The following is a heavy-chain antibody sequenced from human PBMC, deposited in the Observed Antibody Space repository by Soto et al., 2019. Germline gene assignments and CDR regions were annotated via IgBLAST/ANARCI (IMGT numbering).Heavy chain of an antibody. D-gene: IGHD2-21*02. CDR1: GGSFSGYY. J-gene: IGHJ3*02. Sequence: SETLSLTCAVYGGSFSGYYWSWIRQPPGKGLEWIGEINHSGSTNYNPSLKSRVTISVDTSKNQFSLKLSSVTAADTAVYYCARAPSYIVVVTAILMRGAFDIWGQGTMVTVSS. V-gene: IGHV4-34*01. CDR2: INHSGST. CDR3: ARAPSYIVVVTAILMRGAFDI.